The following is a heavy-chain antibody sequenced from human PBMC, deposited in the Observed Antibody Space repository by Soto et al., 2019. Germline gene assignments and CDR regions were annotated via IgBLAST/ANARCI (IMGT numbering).Heavy chain of an antibody. J-gene: IGHJ4*02. V-gene: IGHV3-33*01. CDR3: ARESTVTTLYYFDY. CDR2: IWYDGSNK. Sequence: GGSLRLSCAASGFTFSSYGMHWVRQAPGKGLEWVAVIWYDGSNKYYADSVKGRFTISRDNSKNTLYLQMNSLRAEDTAVYYCARESTVTTLYYFDYWGQGTLVTVSS. D-gene: IGHD4-17*01. CDR1: GFTFSSYG.